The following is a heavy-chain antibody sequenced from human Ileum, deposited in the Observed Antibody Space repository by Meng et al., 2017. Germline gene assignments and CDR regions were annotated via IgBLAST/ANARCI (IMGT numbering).Heavy chain of an antibody. D-gene: IGHD3-3*01. Sequence: GESLRISCAASGFTFSSSALSWVRQAPGKGLEWVSVSRASGVTTYYADSVKGRFTISRDNSKTTLYLQLNNLRAEDTAIYYCAKLTTDWGQGTMVTVSS. J-gene: IGHJ3*01. CDR3: AKLTTD. V-gene: IGHV3-23*01. CDR1: GFTFSSSA. CDR2: SRASGVTT.